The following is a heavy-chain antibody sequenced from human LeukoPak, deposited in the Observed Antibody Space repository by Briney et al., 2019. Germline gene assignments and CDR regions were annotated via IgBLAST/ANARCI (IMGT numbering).Heavy chain of an antibody. CDR3: AKGRDDILTGPGDY. V-gene: IGHV3-9*01. J-gene: IGHJ4*02. CDR1: GFTFDDYA. CDR2: ISWNSGSI. Sequence: GGSLRLSCAASGFTFDDYAMHWVRQAPGKGLEWVSGISWNSGSIGYADSVKGRFTISRDNAKNSLYLQMNSLRAEDTALYYCAKGRDDILTGPGDYWGQGTLVTVSS. D-gene: IGHD3-9*01.